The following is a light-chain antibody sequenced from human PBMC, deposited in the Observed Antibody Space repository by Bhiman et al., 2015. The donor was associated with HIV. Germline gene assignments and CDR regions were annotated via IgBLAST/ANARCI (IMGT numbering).Light chain of an antibody. V-gene: IGLV2-14*01. CDR3: QSYDNSLSGYV. CDR1: SGDVGDYKY. Sequence: QSALTQPASVSGSPGQSITISCSGTSGDVGDYKYVSWYQQHPGKTPRLIIYDVIKRPSGVSSRFAGSASGNTASLTISGLQAEDEADYYCQSYDNSLSGYVFGTGTQVTVL. CDR2: DVI. J-gene: IGLJ1*01.